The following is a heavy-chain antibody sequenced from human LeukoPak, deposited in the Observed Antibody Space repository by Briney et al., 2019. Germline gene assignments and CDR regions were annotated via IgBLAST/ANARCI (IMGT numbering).Heavy chain of an antibody. D-gene: IGHD4-11*01. J-gene: IGHJ4*02. CDR3: ARVSEGTDYRDY. CDR2: IYSGGST. CDR1: GFTVSSNY. V-gene: IGHV3-53*01. Sequence: GGSLRLSCAASGFTVSSNYMSWVRQAPGKGLEWVSVIYSGGSTYYADSVKGRFTISRDNSKNTLYLQMNSLRAEDTAVYYCARVSEGTDYRDYWGQGTLVTVSS.